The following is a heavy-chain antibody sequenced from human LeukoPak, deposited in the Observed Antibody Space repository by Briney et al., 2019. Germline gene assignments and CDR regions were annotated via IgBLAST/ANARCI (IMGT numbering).Heavy chain of an antibody. CDR2: ISWNSGSI. J-gene: IGHJ4*02. CDR1: GFTFDDYA. Sequence: GGSLRLSCAASGFTFDDYAMRWVRQAPGKGLEWVSGISWNSGSIGYADSVKGRFTISRDNAKNSLYLQMNSLRAEDTALYYCAKDIGSSSWYGILWYWGQGTLVTVSS. CDR3: AKDIGSSSWYGILWY. D-gene: IGHD6-13*01. V-gene: IGHV3-9*01.